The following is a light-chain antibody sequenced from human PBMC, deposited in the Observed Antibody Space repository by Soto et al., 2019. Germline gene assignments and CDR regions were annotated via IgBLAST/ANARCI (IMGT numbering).Light chain of an antibody. CDR1: ASSIGTNT. CDR3: AAWDGSLNNVL. V-gene: IGLV1-44*01. Sequence: QSVLTQPPSASGTPGQRVTISCSGSASSIGTNTVNWYRQLPGTAPKLLIYGDNQRPSGVPDRFSGSKSGTSASLAISGLQSEDEAEYSCAAWDGSLNNVLFGGGTKLTVL. J-gene: IGLJ2*01. CDR2: GDN.